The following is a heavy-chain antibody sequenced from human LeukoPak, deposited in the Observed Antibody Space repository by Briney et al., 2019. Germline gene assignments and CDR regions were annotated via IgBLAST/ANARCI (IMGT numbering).Heavy chain of an antibody. CDR1: GFTFSSYS. D-gene: IGHD1-26*01. J-gene: IGHJ5*02. V-gene: IGHV3-21*01. CDR2: ISSSSSYI. CDR3: ARDRDSGSYNNWFDP. Sequence: PGGSLRLSGAASGFTFSSYSMTWVRQAPGKGLEWVSSISSSSSYIYYADSVKGRFTISRDNAKNSLYLQMNSLRAEDTAVYYGARDRDSGSYNNWFDPWGQEPWSPSPQ.